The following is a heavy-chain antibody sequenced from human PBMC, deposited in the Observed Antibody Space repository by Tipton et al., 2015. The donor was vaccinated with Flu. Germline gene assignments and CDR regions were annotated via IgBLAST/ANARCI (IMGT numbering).Heavy chain of an antibody. CDR1: GGSISGYY. J-gene: IGHJ5*02. V-gene: IGHV4-4*07. D-gene: IGHD2-8*01. Sequence: TLSLTCTVSGGSISGYYWTWIRQPAGKGLEWIGRIYTTGSTTYNPSLRSRVTMSVDTSRNQFSLKLSSVTAADTAVYYCARYEAVADISTYNWFDPWGPGTLVTVSS. CDR2: IYTTGST. CDR3: ARYEAVADISTYNWFDP.